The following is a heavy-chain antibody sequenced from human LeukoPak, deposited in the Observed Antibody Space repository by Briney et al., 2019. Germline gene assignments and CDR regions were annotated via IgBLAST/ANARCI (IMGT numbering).Heavy chain of an antibody. D-gene: IGHD2-21*02. Sequence: GGSLRLSCAASGFTFSSYSMNWVRQAPGEGLEWVSSISSSSSYIYYADSVKGRFTISRDNAKNSLYLQMNSLRAEDTAVYYCARDECGGDCYPNDAFDIWGQGTMVTVSS. CDR3: ARDECGGDCYPNDAFDI. CDR2: ISSSSSYI. J-gene: IGHJ3*02. V-gene: IGHV3-21*01. CDR1: GFTFSSYS.